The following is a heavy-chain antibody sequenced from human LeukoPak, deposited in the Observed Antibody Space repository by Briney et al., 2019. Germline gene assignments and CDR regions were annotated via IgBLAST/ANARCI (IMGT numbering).Heavy chain of an antibody. J-gene: IGHJ4*02. V-gene: IGHV3-7*01. CDR3: ARDNYGDYGH. Sequence: PGGSLRLSCAASGFPFSSYWMSWVRQAPGMGLEWVANIKEDGSAEYYVDSVKGRFTVSRVNAKNSLYLQMNRLRAEDTAVYYCARDNYGDYGHWGQGTLVTVSS. D-gene: IGHD4-17*01. CDR1: GFPFSSYW. CDR2: IKEDGSAE.